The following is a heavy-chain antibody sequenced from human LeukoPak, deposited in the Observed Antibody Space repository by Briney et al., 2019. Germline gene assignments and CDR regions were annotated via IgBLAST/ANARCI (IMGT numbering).Heavy chain of an antibody. J-gene: IGHJ6*02. D-gene: IGHD5-24*01. Sequence: SETLSLTCTVSGGSISSYYWSWIRQPPGKGLVWIGYIYYSGSTNYNPSLKSRVTISVDTSKNQFSLKLSSVTDADTAVYYRARHEWLLARYGMDVWGQGTTVTVSS. V-gene: IGHV4-59*08. CDR3: ARHEWLLARYGMDV. CDR1: GGSISSYY. CDR2: IYYSGST.